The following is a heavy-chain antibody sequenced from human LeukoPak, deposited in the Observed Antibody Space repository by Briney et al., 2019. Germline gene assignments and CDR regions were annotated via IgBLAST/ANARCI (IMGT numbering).Heavy chain of an antibody. Sequence: PGGSLRLSCAASGFTFSSYEMNWLRQAPGKGLEWVSYISSSAISIYYADSVKGRFTISRDNAKNSLYLQMNSLRAEDTAVYYCARASYCSSTTTCPYYYYMDVWGKGTTVTVSS. CDR1: GFTFSSYE. V-gene: IGHV3-48*03. J-gene: IGHJ6*03. CDR2: ISSSAISI. CDR3: ARASYCSSTTTCPYYYYMDV. D-gene: IGHD2/OR15-2a*01.